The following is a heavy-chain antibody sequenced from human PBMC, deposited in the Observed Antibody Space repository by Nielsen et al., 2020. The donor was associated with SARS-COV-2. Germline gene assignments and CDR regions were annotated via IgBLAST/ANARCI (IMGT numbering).Heavy chain of an antibody. Sequence: GESLKISCAASGFTVSSNYMSWVRQAPGKGLEWVSVIYSGGSTYYADSVKGRFTISRDNSKNTLYLQMNSLRAEDTAVYYCARALGWRSAFGIWGQGTMVTVSS. CDR2: IYSGGST. V-gene: IGHV3-53*01. CDR1: GFTVSSNY. CDR3: ARALGWRSAFGI. J-gene: IGHJ3*02. D-gene: IGHD6-19*01.